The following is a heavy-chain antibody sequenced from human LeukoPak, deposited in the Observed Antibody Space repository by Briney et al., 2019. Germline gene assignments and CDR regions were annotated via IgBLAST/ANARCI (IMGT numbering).Heavy chain of an antibody. Sequence: SETLSLTCAVYGGSFSGYYWSWIRQPPGKGLEWIGEINHSGSTNYNPSLKSRVTISVDTSKNQFSLKLSSVTAADTAVYYCARGFPTTVTTYRGGYFDYWGQGTLATVSS. V-gene: IGHV4-34*01. J-gene: IGHJ4*02. CDR3: ARGFPTTVTTYRGGYFDY. D-gene: IGHD4-17*01. CDR1: GGSFSGYY. CDR2: INHSGST.